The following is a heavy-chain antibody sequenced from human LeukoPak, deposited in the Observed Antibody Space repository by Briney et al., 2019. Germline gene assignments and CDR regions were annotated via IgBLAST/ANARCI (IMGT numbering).Heavy chain of an antibody. Sequence: SQTLSLTCAISGDSFSSNSVTWNWVRQSPSRGLEWLVRTYYRSTWYNDYAVSVRGRITVNPDTSKYQFSLHLNSVTPEDTAVYYCARRLTQYDCFDPWGQGILVTVSS. J-gene: IGHJ5*02. CDR2: TYYRSTWYN. V-gene: IGHV6-1*01. D-gene: IGHD2-2*01. CDR1: GDSFSSNSVT. CDR3: ARRLTQYDCFDP.